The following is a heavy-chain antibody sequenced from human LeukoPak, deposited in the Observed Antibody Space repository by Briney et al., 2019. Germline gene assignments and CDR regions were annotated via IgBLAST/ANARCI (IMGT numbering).Heavy chain of an antibody. CDR1: GFTFSSYE. J-gene: IGHJ3*02. Sequence: GGSLRLSCAASGFTFSSYELNWVRQTPGKGLEWVSYSSSSGRSINYADSVKGRFTISRDNAKNSLCLQMNSLRAEDTAVYYCARQYYYDTSGYDAFDIWGQGTMVTVSS. CDR3: ARQYYYDTSGYDAFDI. D-gene: IGHD3-22*01. CDR2: SSSSGRSI. V-gene: IGHV3-48*03.